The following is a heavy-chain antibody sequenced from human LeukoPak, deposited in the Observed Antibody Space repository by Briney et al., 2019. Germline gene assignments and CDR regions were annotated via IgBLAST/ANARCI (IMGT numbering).Heavy chain of an antibody. CDR2: ISGSGGST. V-gene: IGHV3-23*01. CDR3: AKESGRSYSSGWENWFDP. D-gene: IGHD6-19*01. Sequence: GGSLRLSCAASGFTFSSYWMSWVRQAPGKGLEWVSAISGSGGSTYYADSVKGQFTISRDNSKNTLYLQMNSLRAEDTAVYYCAKESGRSYSSGWENWFDPWGQGTLVTVSS. J-gene: IGHJ5*02. CDR1: GFTFSSYW.